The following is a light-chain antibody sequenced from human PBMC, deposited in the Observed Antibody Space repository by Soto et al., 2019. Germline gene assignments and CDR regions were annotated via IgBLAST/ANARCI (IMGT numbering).Light chain of an antibody. CDR3: QQYDTWPPAT. V-gene: IGKV3-15*01. CDR2: DAS. J-gene: IGKJ1*01. CDR1: QSVSSY. Sequence: EIVMTQSPATLSVSPGERATLSCRASQSVSSYLAWYQQKPGQAPRLLIYDASNRATGIPLRFSGSGSGTDFTLTISSLQSEDFAVYYCQQYDTWPPATFGQGTKVDI.